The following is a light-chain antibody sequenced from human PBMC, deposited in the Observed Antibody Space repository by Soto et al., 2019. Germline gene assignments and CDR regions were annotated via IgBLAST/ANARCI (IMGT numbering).Light chain of an antibody. CDR2: KAS. Sequence: DIQMTQSPSTLSGSVGDRVTITCRASQPISSWLAWYHQTPGKAPKLLIYKASTLQSGVPSRFSGSCSGTEFTLTISSLQPDDFATYYYQHYNSYSEAFGQGTKVDMK. CDR1: QPISSW. V-gene: IGKV1-5*03. CDR3: QHYNSYSEA. J-gene: IGKJ1*01.